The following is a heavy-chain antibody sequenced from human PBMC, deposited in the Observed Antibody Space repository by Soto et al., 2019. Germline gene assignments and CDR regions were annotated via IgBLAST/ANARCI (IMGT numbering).Heavy chain of an antibody. V-gene: IGHV3-9*01. J-gene: IGHJ6*03. CDR2: ISWNSGNI. CDR1: GFTFDDYA. Sequence: EVQLVESGGGLVQPGRSLRLSCAASGFTFDDYAMHWVRQPPGKGLEWVSGISWNSGNIGYADSVKGRFTISRDNAKNSLYLQMKSLRAEDTALYCCTKSSSYTYNYYMDVWGKGTTVTVSS. CDR3: TKSSSYTYNYYMDV. D-gene: IGHD6-6*01.